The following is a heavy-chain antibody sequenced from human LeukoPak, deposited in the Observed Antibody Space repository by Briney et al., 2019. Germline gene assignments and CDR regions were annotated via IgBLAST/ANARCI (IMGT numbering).Heavy chain of an antibody. CDR3: AREDDILTGYPPNFDY. V-gene: IGHV1-69*06. J-gene: IGHJ4*02. Sequence: SVKVSCKASGGTFSSYAISWVRQAPGQGLEWMGGIIPIFGTANYAQKFQGRVTITADKSTSTAYMELSSLRSEDTAVYYCAREDDILTGYPPNFDYWGQGTLVTVSS. D-gene: IGHD3-9*01. CDR2: IIPIFGTA. CDR1: GGTFSSYA.